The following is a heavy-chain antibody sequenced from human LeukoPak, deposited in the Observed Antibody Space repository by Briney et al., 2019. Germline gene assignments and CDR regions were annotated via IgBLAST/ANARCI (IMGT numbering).Heavy chain of an antibody. CDR3: ATRGFKWLLYRGYFDY. CDR2: IYHSGST. J-gene: IGHJ4*02. CDR1: GYSISSGYY. Sequence: NPSETLSLTCTVSGYSISSGYYWGWIRQPPGKGLEWIGSIYHSGSTYYNPSLKSRVTISVDTSKNQFSLKLSSVTAADTAVYYCATRGFKWLLYRGYFDYWGQGTLVTVSS. D-gene: IGHD3-3*01. V-gene: IGHV4-38-2*02.